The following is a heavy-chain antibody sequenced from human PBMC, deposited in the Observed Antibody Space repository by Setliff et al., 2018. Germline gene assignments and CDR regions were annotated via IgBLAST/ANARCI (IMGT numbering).Heavy chain of an antibody. CDR2: MFHSGST. CDR1: GSSISSGYY. J-gene: IGHJ1*01. Sequence: NPSETLSLTCAVSGSSISSGYYWGWIRQPPGKGLEWIGSMFHSGSTYYNPSLKSRVTISIDTSNNQFSLKPTSVTAADTAVYYCARHEVVAGLEYFQHWGQGTLVTVSS. CDR3: ARHEVVAGLEYFQH. D-gene: IGHD2-15*01. V-gene: IGHV4-38-2*01.